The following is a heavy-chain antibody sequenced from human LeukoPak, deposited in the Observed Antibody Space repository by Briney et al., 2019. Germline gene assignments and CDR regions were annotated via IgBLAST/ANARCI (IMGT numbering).Heavy chain of an antibody. J-gene: IGHJ3*02. Sequence: SETLSLTCTVSSGSISSSSYYSGWIRQPPWKGLEWIGSIYYSGSTYYNPSLKTRVTISVDTSKNQFSLKLSSVTAADTAVYYCARHLTNDADAFDIWGQGTVVTVSS. CDR1: SGSISSSSYY. V-gene: IGHV4-39*01. CDR2: IYYSGST. D-gene: IGHD1-1*01. CDR3: ARHLTNDADAFDI.